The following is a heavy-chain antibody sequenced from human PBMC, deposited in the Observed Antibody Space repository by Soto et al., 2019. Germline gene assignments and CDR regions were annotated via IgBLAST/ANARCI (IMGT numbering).Heavy chain of an antibody. D-gene: IGHD3-10*01. CDR1: GGTFSSYA. Sequence: ASVKVSCKASGGTFSSYAISWVRQAPGQGLEWMGGIIPIFGTANYAQKFQGRVTITADESTSTAYMELSSLRSEDTAVYYCARVRNEVPPYFDYWGQGTLVTVSS. CDR3: ARVRNEVPPYFDY. J-gene: IGHJ4*02. CDR2: IIPIFGTA. V-gene: IGHV1-69*13.